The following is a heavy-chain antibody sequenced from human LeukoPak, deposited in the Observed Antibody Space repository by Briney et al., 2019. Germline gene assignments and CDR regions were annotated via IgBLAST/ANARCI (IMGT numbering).Heavy chain of an antibody. CDR3: ARVRTVTTAPFDY. J-gene: IGHJ4*02. CDR2: IYYSGST. CDR1: GGSISSSSYY. Sequence: SETLSLTCTVSGGSISSSSYYWGWIRQPPGKGLEWIGSIYYSGSTYYNPSLKSRVTISVDTSKNQFSLKLSSVTAADTAVYYCARVRTVTTAPFDYWGQGTLVTVSS. D-gene: IGHD4-17*01. V-gene: IGHV4-39*07.